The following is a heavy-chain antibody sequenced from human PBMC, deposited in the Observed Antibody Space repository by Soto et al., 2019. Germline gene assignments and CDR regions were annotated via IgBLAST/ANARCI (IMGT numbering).Heavy chain of an antibody. CDR1: GFTFSSFA. D-gene: IGHD1-1*01. V-gene: IGHV3-23*01. Sequence: GGSLRLSCAASGFTFSSFAMTWVRQAPGKGLEWVSSISVSGDNTYYADSFQGRVTISADKSISTAFLQWSSLRASDTAMYYCASQKTVIRGPLSSNWFDPWGQGTLVTVSS. CDR3: ASQKTVIRGPLSSNWFDP. J-gene: IGHJ5*02. CDR2: ISVSGDNT.